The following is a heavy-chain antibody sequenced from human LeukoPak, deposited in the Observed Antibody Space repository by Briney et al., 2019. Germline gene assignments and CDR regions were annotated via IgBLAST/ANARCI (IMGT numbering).Heavy chain of an antibody. CDR2: ISSSSSYI. CDR3: TTEQVAVTNPQGSFDY. J-gene: IGHJ4*02. D-gene: IGHD1-26*01. V-gene: IGHV3-21*03. CDR1: GFTFSSYS. Sequence: GGSLRLSCAASGFTFSSYSMNWVRQAPEKGLEWVSSISSSSSYIYYADSVKGRFTISRDDSKNTLYLQMNSLKTEDTAVYYCTTEQVAVTNPQGSFDYWGQGTLVTVSS.